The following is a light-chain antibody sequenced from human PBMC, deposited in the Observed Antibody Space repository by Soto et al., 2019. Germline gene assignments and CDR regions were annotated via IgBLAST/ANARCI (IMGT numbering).Light chain of an antibody. CDR1: RSNIGTST. J-gene: IGLJ2*01. V-gene: IGLV1-44*01. Sequence: QSVLTQSPSASGTPGQRVTISCSGSRSNIGTSTVKWYQPLPGTAPTLLIFRNHQRPSGVPDRFSGSKSGTSASLAISGPQSEDEADYYCAAWDDSLRAVVFGVGTKLPVL. CDR2: RNH. CDR3: AAWDDSLRAVV.